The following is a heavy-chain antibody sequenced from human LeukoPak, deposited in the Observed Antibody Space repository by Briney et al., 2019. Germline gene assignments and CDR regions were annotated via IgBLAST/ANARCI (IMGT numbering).Heavy chain of an antibody. J-gene: IGHJ3*02. V-gene: IGHV3-30*04. CDR3: ASDESNAFDI. CDR1: GFTFSSYA. CDR2: ISYDGSNK. Sequence: GGSLRLSCAASGFTFSSYAMHWVRQAPGKGLEWVAVISYDGSNKYYADSVKGRFTISRDNSKNTLYLQMNSLRAEDTAVYYCASDESNAFDIWGQGAMVTVSS.